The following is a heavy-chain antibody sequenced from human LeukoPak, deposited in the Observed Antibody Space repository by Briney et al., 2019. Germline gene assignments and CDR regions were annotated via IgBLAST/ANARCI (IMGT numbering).Heavy chain of an antibody. D-gene: IGHD1-26*01. V-gene: IGHV3-30-3*01. CDR2: ISYDGSNK. J-gene: IGHJ4*02. CDR1: GFTFSSYA. Sequence: GGSLRLSCAASGFTFSSYAMHWVRQAPGKGLEWVAVISYDGSNKYYADSVKGRFTISRDNSKNTLYLQMNSLRAEGTAVYYCARALVSGSYWLDYWGQGTLVTVSS. CDR3: ARALVSGSYWLDY.